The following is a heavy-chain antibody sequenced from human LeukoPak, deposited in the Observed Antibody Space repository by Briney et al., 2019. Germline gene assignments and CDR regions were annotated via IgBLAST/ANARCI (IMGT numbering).Heavy chain of an antibody. Sequence: SVKVSCKASGGTFSSYAISWVRQAPGQGLEWMGGIIPIFGTANYAQKFQGRVTITADESTRTAYMELSSLRSEDTAVYYCACYYGSGSYPAINWFDPWGQGTLVTVSS. CDR3: ACYYGSGSYPAINWFDP. D-gene: IGHD3-10*01. CDR1: GGTFSSYA. J-gene: IGHJ5*02. CDR2: IIPIFGTA. V-gene: IGHV1-69*13.